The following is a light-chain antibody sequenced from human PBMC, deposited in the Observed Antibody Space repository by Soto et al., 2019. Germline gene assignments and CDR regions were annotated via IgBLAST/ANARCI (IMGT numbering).Light chain of an antibody. CDR1: NSDIGTYNY. J-gene: IGLJ2*01. CDR3: SSYTTSSTVL. CDR2: DVS. V-gene: IGLV2-14*01. Sequence: QSALTQPASVSGSPGQSITISCTGTNSDIGTYNYVSWYQKHPGKAPKLMIYDVSNRPSGVSNRFSGSKSANTASLIISGLPAEDEADYYCSSYTTSSTVLFGGGTKVTVL.